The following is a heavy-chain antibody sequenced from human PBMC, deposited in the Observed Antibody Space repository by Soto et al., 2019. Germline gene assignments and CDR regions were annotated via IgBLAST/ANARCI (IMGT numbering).Heavy chain of an antibody. V-gene: IGHV3-7*01. CDR2: IKQDGSQK. CDR3: ASAYYYDSSGYSPGGY. Sequence: LILSCAASGLTFSSYCMSWVRQAPWKGLEWVANIKQDGSQKYYVDSVKGRFTISRGNAKNSLYLQMNSLRVEDTAVYYCASAYYYDSSGYSPGGYWGQGTLVTVSS. J-gene: IGHJ4*02. CDR1: GLTFSSYC. D-gene: IGHD3-22*01.